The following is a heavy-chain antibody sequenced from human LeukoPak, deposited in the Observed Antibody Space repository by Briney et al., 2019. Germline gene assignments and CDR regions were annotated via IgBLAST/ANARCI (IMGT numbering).Heavy chain of an antibody. Sequence: SETLSLTCAVYGGSFSGYYWSWIRQPPGKGLEWIGEINHSGSTNYNPSLKSRVTISVDTSKNQFSLKLSSVTAADTAVYYCARGGYDYVWGSYRPEFDYWGQGTLVTVSS. V-gene: IGHV4-34*01. CDR2: INHSGST. CDR3: ARGGYDYVWGSYRPEFDY. CDR1: GGSFSGYY. J-gene: IGHJ4*02. D-gene: IGHD3-16*02.